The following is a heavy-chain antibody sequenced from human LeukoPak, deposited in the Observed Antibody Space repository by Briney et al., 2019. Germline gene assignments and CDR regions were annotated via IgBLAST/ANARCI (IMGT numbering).Heavy chain of an antibody. Sequence: GGSLRLSCEVSGFSFSTYWMSWVRQAPGKGLEWVGQTNEHETEKYYGDAVRGRFTIYRDNAKNSLYLQMNGLRAEDTALYYCAKGPNNWQLDYWGQGTLVTVSS. CDR2: TNEHETEK. D-gene: IGHD1-1*01. J-gene: IGHJ4*02. CDR1: GFSFSTYW. CDR3: AKGPNNWQLDY. V-gene: IGHV3-7*03.